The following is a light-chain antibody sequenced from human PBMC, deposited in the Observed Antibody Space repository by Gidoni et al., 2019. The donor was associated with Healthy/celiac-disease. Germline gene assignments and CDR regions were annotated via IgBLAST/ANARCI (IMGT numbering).Light chain of an antibody. CDR3: MQALQTPLYS. J-gene: IGKJ2*03. CDR1: QSLLHSNGYNY. V-gene: IGKV2-28*01. Sequence: NVVAQSPLSPPDTPGEPASISCRSSQSLLHSNGYNYLDWYLQKPGQSPQLLIYLGSNRASGVPDRFSGSGSGTDFTLKISRVEAEDVGVYYCMQALQTPLYSFGQGTKLEIK. CDR2: LGS.